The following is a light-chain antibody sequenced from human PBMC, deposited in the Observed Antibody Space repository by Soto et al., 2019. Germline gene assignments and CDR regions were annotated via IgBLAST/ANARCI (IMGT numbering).Light chain of an antibody. Sequence: DIQMTQSPSSLSASVGDRVTITCQASQDISNYLNWYQQKPGKDPKLLIYDASNLETGVPSRFSGSGSGTDFTFTISSLQHEDIATYYCQQYDNLEGTFGPGTKVDIK. CDR1: QDISNY. CDR2: DAS. CDR3: QQYDNLEGT. J-gene: IGKJ3*01. V-gene: IGKV1-33*01.